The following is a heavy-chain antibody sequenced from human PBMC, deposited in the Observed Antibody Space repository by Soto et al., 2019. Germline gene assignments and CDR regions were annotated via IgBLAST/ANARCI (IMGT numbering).Heavy chain of an antibody. CDR1: GGSISSSSYS. CDR2: IYHSGST. Sequence: SETLSLTCTVSGGSISSSSYSWSWIRQPPGKGLEWIGYIYHSGSTYYNPSLKSRVTISVDRSKNQFSLKLSSVTAADTAVYYCARGYNWDFDYWGQGTLVTVSS. J-gene: IGHJ4*02. V-gene: IGHV4-30-2*01. D-gene: IGHD1-20*01. CDR3: ARGYNWDFDY.